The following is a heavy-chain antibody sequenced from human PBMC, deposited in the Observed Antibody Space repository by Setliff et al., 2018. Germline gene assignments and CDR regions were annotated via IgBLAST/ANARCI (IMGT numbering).Heavy chain of an antibody. V-gene: IGHV3-7*01. J-gene: IGHJ4*02. CDR3: ARGGYSYGLGGFPLDY. Sequence: GGSLRLSCAASAFGFSSYWMSWVRQAPGKGPEWLAQISQDGSEKYYVDSVKGRLTISRDNAKNSLYLQMNSLRVEDTAVYYCARGGYSYGLGGFPLDYWGQGTLVTVSS. CDR1: AFGFSSYW. D-gene: IGHD5-18*01. CDR2: ISQDGSEK.